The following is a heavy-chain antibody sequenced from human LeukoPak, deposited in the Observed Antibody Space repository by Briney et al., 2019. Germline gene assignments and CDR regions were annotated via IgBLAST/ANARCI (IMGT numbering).Heavy chain of an antibody. CDR1: GVSLSSTNYY. CDR3: AGGTAILTGYSTKSDY. D-gene: IGHD3-9*01. V-gene: IGHV4-39*01. CDR2: IYYSGTT. Sequence: SETLSLTCTVSGVSLSSTNYYWSWVRQPPGKGLERIGSIYYSGTTNYNPSLQSRVTISLGTSKNQFSLKLTSVTAADTAPYYYAGGTAILTGYSTKSDYWGQGTLVTVSS. J-gene: IGHJ4*02.